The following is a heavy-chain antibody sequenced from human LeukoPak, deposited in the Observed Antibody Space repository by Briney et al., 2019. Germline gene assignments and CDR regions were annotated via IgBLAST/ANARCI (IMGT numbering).Heavy chain of an antibody. J-gene: IGHJ5*02. CDR3: AKHRQYDILTGYSPNDNWFDP. D-gene: IGHD3-9*01. CDR1: GFTFSSYA. V-gene: IGHV3-23*01. Sequence: PGGSLRLSCAASGFTFSSYAISWVRQAPGKGLEWVSAISGSGGSTYYADSVKGRFTISRDNSKNTLYLQMNSLRAEDTAVYYCAKHRQYDILTGYSPNDNWFDPWGQGTLVTVSS. CDR2: ISGSGGST.